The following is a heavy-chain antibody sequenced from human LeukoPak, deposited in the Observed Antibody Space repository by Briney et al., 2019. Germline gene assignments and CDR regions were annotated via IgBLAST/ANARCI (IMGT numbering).Heavy chain of an antibody. J-gene: IGHJ4*02. CDR2: IYYSGST. V-gene: IGHV4-39*07. CDR1: GGSISSYY. CDR3: ASSYDSSGYYYGY. D-gene: IGHD3-22*01. Sequence: SETLSLTCTVSGGSISSYYWGWIRQPPGKGLEWIGSIYYSGSTYYNPSLKSRVTISVDTSKNQFSLKLSSVTAADTAVYYCASSYDSSGYYYGYWGQGTLVTVSS.